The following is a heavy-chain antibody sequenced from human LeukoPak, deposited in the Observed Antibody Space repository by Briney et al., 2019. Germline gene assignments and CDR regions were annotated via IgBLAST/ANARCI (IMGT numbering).Heavy chain of an antibody. CDR1: GGSISSYY. J-gene: IGHJ4*02. V-gene: IGHV4-39*07. CDR2: IYYSGST. Sequence: SETLSLTCTVSGGSISSYYWGWIRQPPGKGLEWIGSIYYSGSTYYNPSLKSRVTISVDTSKNQFSLKLSSVTAADTAVYYCARVPSGSPNYFDYWGQGTLVTVSS. D-gene: IGHD1-26*01. CDR3: ARVPSGSPNYFDY.